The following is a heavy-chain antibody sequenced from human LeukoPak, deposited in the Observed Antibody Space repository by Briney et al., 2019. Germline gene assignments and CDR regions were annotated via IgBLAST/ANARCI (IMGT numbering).Heavy chain of an antibody. D-gene: IGHD4-11*01. CDR1: GFTFGDYA. CDR3: TVYYSNYVGYYFDY. V-gene: IGHV3-49*04. J-gene: IGHJ4*02. CDR2: IRSKAYGGTT. Sequence: PGGSLRLSCTASGFTFGDYAMSWARQAPGKGLEWVGFIRSKAYGGTTEYAASVKGRFTISRDDSKSIAYLQMNSLKTEDTAVYYCTVYYSNYVGYYFDYWGQGTLVTVSS.